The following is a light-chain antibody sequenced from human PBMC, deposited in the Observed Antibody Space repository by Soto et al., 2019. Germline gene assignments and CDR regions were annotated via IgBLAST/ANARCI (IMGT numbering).Light chain of an antibody. J-gene: IGLJ1*01. V-gene: IGLV2-11*01. Sequence: QSVLTQPRSASGSPGQSVTISCTGTSSDVGTYKYVSWYQNQPGTAPKLIIYDVTKRPSGVPDRFSGSKSGDTASLTISGLQAEDEADCYCCSYAGSYTDVFGTGTKVTVL. CDR3: CSYAGSYTDV. CDR2: DVT. CDR1: SSDVGTYKY.